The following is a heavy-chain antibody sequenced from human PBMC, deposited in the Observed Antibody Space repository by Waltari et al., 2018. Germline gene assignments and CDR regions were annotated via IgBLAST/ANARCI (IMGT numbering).Heavy chain of an antibody. CDR1: GFTFDDYG. J-gene: IGHJ4*02. D-gene: IGHD2-8*02. Sequence: EVQLVESGGGVVRPGGSLRLSCAASGFTFDDYGMSWVRQVPGEGLGWVFGISLNGGSLGYADSVKGRFTISRDNAKNSLYLQLNSLRAEDTALYHCARVDYHYTGLTYYFDYWGQGALVTVSS. CDR3: ARVDYHYTGLTYYFDY. V-gene: IGHV3-20*01. CDR2: ISLNGGSL.